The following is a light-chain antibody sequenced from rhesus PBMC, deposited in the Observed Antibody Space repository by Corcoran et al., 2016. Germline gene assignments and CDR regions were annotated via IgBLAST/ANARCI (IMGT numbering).Light chain of an antibody. J-gene: IGKJ4*01. V-gene: IGKV2-72*01. CDR2: GGS. CDR3: VQAMAFPLT. Sequence: DIVMTQTPLSLPITPGEPASISCRSSQSLLHSSGNTYLHWYLQKPGQSPTLLIYGGSNRASGVPDRFSGVGSGTDFTLKIRKVEAEDVGIYVCVQAMAFPLTFDGGTKVEIK. CDR1: QSLLHSSGNTY.